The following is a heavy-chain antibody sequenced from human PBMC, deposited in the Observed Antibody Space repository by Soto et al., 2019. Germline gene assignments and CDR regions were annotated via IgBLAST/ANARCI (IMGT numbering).Heavy chain of an antibody. V-gene: IGHV3-23*01. J-gene: IGHJ6*02. CDR2: ISGSGDST. CDR3: AKHYDFWSGCADV. D-gene: IGHD3-3*01. CDR1: GFTFSSYA. Sequence: EVQLLESGGGLVQPGGSLRLSCAASGFTFSSYAMSWVRQAPGKGLEWVSAISGSGDSTYYADSVKGRFTISRDNSKNTLYLQMNSLRAEDTAVYYCAKHYDFWSGCADVWGQGTTVTVSS.